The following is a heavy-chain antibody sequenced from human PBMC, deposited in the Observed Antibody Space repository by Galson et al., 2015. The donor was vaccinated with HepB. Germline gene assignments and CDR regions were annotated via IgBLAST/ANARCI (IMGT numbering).Heavy chain of an antibody. CDR1: GGSISSSNW. Sequence: SETLSLTCGVSGGSISSSNWWSWVRQPPGKGLEWIGAIYHTGENYHSGTTNYNPSLKSRVTISGDKSKNQFSLTLSSVTAADTAVYYCARDRNGDYDFWSGYPHAFDIWGQGTMVTVSS. J-gene: IGHJ3*02. V-gene: IGHV4-28*03. CDR2: IYHTGENYHSGTT. CDR3: ARDRNGDYDFWSGYPHAFDI. D-gene: IGHD3-3*01.